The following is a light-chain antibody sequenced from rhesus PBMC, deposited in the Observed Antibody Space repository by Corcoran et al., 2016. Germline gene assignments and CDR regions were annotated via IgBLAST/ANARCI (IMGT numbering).Light chain of an antibody. CDR2: YAT. CDR3: QQYYTLPYN. CDR1: QAISSF. V-gene: IGKV1-25*01. Sequence: DIQMTQSPSSVSASVGDRVTITCRASQAISSFFAWYQQKPGEAPRLLIYYATTLQKGVPSRFSGSGSGTDVTLTISSLQPEDFATYYCQQYYTLPYNFGQWTKVEIK. J-gene: IGKJ2*01.